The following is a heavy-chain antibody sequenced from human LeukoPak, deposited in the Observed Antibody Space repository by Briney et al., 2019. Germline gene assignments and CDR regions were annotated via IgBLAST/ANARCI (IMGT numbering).Heavy chain of an antibody. V-gene: IGHV4-30-2*01. D-gene: IGHD3-16*02. CDR2: IYHSGST. Sequence: SETLSLTCAVSGGSISSGGYSWSWIRQPPGKGLEWIGYIYHSGSTYYNPSLKSRVTISVDRSKNQFSLKLSSVTAADTAVYYCARGGGIFRLRLGELSYWGQGTLVTVSS. CDR1: GGSISSGGYS. J-gene: IGHJ4*02. CDR3: ARGGGIFRLRLGELSY.